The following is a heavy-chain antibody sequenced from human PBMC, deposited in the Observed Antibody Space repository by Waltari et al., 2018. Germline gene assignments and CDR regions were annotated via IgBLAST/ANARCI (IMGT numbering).Heavy chain of an antibody. CDR1: GFSLSTSGVG. CDR2: IYWNDDK. Sequence: QITLKESGPTLVKPTQTLTLTCTFSGFSLSTSGVGVGWLRQPPGKALEWLALIYWNDDKRYSPSLKSRLTITKDTSKNQVVLTMTNMDPVDTATYYCAHRSGSVDYFDYWGQGTLVTVSS. V-gene: IGHV2-5*01. J-gene: IGHJ4*02. D-gene: IGHD6-25*01. CDR3: AHRSGSVDYFDY.